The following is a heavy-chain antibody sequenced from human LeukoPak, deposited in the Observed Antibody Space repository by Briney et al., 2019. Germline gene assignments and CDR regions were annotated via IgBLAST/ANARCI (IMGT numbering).Heavy chain of an antibody. CDR2: ITSGGDTT. V-gene: IGHV3-23*01. CDR3: AKDRSVRGVIHYYFDY. D-gene: IGHD3-10*01. Sequence: GGSLRLSCAASGFAFSTYVMAWIRQPPGKGLEWVSGITSGGDTTYYADSVKGRFTISRDNSKNTLYLQMNSLRAEDTAVYYCAKDRSVRGVIHYYFDYWGQGTLVTVSS. CDR1: GFAFSTYV. J-gene: IGHJ4*02.